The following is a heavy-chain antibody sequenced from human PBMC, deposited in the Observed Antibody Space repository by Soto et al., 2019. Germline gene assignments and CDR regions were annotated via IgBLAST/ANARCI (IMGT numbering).Heavy chain of an antibody. D-gene: IGHD3-22*01. CDR3: AREGVLGYDSSGYQLGAYYYYGMDV. J-gene: IGHJ6*02. Sequence: SQTLSLTCAISGDSVSSNSAAWNWIRQSPSRGLEWLGRTYYRSKWYNDYAVSVKSRITINPDTSKNQFSLQLNSVTPEDTAVYYCAREGVLGYDSSGYQLGAYYYYGMDVWGQGTTVTVSS. CDR1: GDSVSSNSAA. CDR2: TYYRSKWYN. V-gene: IGHV6-1*01.